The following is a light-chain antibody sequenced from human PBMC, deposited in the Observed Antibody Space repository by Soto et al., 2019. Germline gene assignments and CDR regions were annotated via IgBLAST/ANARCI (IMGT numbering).Light chain of an antibody. V-gene: IGKV3-11*01. Sequence: EIVLTQSPATLSLSPGEIATLSCRASQSVSSYLAWYQQNPGQAPRLLIYDASNRATGIPDRFSGSGSGTDFTLTISSLEPEDFAVYYCQQRSNWPFLTFGGGTKVEIK. CDR3: QQRSNWPFLT. J-gene: IGKJ4*01. CDR2: DAS. CDR1: QSVSSY.